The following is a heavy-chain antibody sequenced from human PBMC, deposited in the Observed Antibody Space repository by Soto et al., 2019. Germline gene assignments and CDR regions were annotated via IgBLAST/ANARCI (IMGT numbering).Heavy chain of an antibody. Sequence: QVQLVQSGAEVKKPGASVKVSCKASGYSFTSYGIHWVRQAPGQRLEWMGWINAAVGNTKYSEKFQDRVTITRDTSPVTSNMAVTSLRSEDTLVYYCAVAGLERRSTRCLRDLSTWLYSWGQGALFTVSS. V-gene: IGHV1-3*01. J-gene: IGHJ5*01. CDR2: INAAVGNT. D-gene: IGHD2-2*01. CDR1: GYSFTSYG. CDR3: AVAGLERRSTRCLRDLSTWLYS.